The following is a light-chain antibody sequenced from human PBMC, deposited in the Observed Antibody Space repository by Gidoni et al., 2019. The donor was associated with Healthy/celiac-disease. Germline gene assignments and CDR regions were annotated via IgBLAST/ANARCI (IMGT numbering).Light chain of an antibody. Sequence: ELVLTQSPGTQSLSPGERATLSCSSSQSVSSSYLAWYQQKPGQAPRLLIYGASSRATGIPDRFSGSGSGTDFTLTISRLEPEDFAVYYCQQYGSSRTFGQGTKVEIK. CDR1: QSVSSSY. V-gene: IGKV3-20*01. CDR3: QQYGSSRT. J-gene: IGKJ1*01. CDR2: GAS.